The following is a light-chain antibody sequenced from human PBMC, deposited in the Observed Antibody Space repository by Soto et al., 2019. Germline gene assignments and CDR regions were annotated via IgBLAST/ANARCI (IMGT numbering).Light chain of an antibody. V-gene: IGLV2-14*02. CDR2: DVS. CDR1: SSDVGAYNL. J-gene: IGLJ3*02. CDR3: SSYTNTSTLV. Sequence: QSALTRPASVSGSPGQSITISCTGTSSDVGAYNLVSWYQQHPGRAPKLFIFDVSDRPLGVSDRFSGSKSGNTASLTISGLQAEDEASYYCSSYTNTSTLVFGGGTKLTVL.